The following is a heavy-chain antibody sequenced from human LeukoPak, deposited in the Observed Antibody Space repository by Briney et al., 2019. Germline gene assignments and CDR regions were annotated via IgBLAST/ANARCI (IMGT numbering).Heavy chain of an antibody. J-gene: IGHJ4*02. V-gene: IGHV3-21*01. CDR1: GFTFSSYS. CDR2: ISSSSSYI. D-gene: IGHD3-10*01. CDR3: AREVYYGSGSYAFDY. Sequence: GGSLRLSRAASGFTFSSYSMNWVRQAPGKGLEWVSSISSSSSYIYYADSVKGRFTISRDNAKNSLYLQMNSLRAEDTAVYYCAREVYYGSGSYAFDYWGQGTLVTVSS.